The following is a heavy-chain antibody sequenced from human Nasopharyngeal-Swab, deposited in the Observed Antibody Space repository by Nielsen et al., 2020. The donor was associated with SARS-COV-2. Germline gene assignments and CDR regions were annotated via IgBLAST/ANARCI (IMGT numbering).Heavy chain of an antibody. D-gene: IGHD2-15*01. CDR3: ARGGDPREVVAATDCFDP. Sequence: WGRQAPGQGHEGMGIINPGGGSARYSQNFQGRVTMTRDTSTNTVYMELYSLTSEDTAVYYCARGGDPREVVAATDCFDPWGQGTLVTVSS. J-gene: IGHJ5*02. CDR2: INPGGGSA. V-gene: IGHV1-46*01.